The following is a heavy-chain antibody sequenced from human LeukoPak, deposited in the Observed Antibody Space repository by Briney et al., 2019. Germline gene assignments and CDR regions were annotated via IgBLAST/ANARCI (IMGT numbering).Heavy chain of an antibody. D-gene: IGHD5-18*01. CDR2: ISGTGGGT. J-gene: IGHJ3*02. Sequence: GGSLRLSCVASGFTFSNYAMSWVRQAPGKGLEWVSCISGTGGGTYYADSVKGRFTISRENSKNTLYLQINSLRAEDTAVYYCAKDLSGRYSIDAFDIWGQGTMVTVSS. CDR3: AKDLSGRYSIDAFDI. CDR1: GFTFSNYA. V-gene: IGHV3-23*01.